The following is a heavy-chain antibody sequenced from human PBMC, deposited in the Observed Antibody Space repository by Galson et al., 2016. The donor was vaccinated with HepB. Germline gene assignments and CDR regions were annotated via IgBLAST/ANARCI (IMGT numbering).Heavy chain of an antibody. CDR2: IWYDGSNK. J-gene: IGHJ6*03. V-gene: IGHV3-33*06. Sequence: SLRLSCAASGFTFKNYGMHWVRQAPGKGLEWVAIIWYDGSNKYYVDSVKGRFTISRDNSKNTLYLQMNSLRAHYTAVYYCSKDSRNSTFGGLIQGLFSDMDVWGKGTTVLVSS. CDR1: GFTFKNYG. CDR3: SKDSRNSTFGGLIQGLFSDMDV. D-gene: IGHD3-3*01.